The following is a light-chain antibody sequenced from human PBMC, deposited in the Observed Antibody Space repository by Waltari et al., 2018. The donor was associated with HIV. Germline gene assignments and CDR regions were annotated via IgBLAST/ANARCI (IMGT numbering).Light chain of an antibody. CDR3: SSYTSSSTVV. CDR1: TSDVGGYNH. Sequence: SAPTQPASVSGSPGQSITISCTGTTSDVGGYNHVSWYQQHPGKATKRMIYEVSNRPSGVAKRLSGSKSGNTASLTMSGLQAEDEADYYCSSYTSSSTVVFGGGTKRTVL. J-gene: IGLJ3*02. V-gene: IGLV2-14*01. CDR2: EVS.